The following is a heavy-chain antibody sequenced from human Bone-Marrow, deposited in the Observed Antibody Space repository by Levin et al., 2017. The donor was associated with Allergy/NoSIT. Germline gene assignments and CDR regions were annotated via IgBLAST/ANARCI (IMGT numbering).Heavy chain of an antibody. CDR3: ASARLPGYSSTWYPYGLDY. D-gene: IGHD6-13*01. J-gene: IGHJ4*02. V-gene: IGHV1-69*13. Sequence: SVKVSCKTSGGTFSSYAISWVRQAPGQGLEWMGGIIPIFGTTNYAQKLQGRLTITADESTSTAYMELSSLRSDDTAVYYCASARLPGYSSTWYPYGLDYWGQGTLVTVSS. CDR2: IIPIFGTT. CDR1: GGTFSSYA.